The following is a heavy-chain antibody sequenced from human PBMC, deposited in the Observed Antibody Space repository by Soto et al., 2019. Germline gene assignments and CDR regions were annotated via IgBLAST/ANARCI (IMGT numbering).Heavy chain of an antibody. CDR3: ARDYYDSSGYAAFFDY. Sequence: GGSLRLSCAASGFTFSSYTMNWVRQAPGKGLEWVSYISSTGSYTNYADSVKGRFTISRDNAKNSLYLQMNSLRAEDTAVYYCARDYYDSSGYAAFFDYWGQGTLVTVSS. CDR2: ISSTGSYT. CDR1: GFTFSSYT. J-gene: IGHJ4*02. V-gene: IGHV3-21*05. D-gene: IGHD3-22*01.